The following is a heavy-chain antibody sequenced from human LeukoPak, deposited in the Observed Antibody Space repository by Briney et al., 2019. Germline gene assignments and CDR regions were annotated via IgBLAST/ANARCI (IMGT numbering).Heavy chain of an antibody. CDR3: ARGGWYLYNALDI. CDR2: MDADGSNT. CDR1: GFTFKNSW. D-gene: IGHD6-19*01. Sequence: GGSLRLSCVASGFTFKNSWMHWVRQAPGKGLVWVSRMDADGSNTHYVDSVKGRFTISRDNAKDTLYLQMNSLRVEDTAVYYCARGGWYLYNALDIWGQGTLVTVSS. V-gene: IGHV3-74*01. J-gene: IGHJ3*02.